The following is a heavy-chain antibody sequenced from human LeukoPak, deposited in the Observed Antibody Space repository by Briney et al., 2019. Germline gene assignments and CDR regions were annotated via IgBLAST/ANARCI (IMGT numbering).Heavy chain of an antibody. V-gene: IGHV4-59*08. D-gene: IGHD3-22*01. J-gene: IGHJ4*02. CDR3: ARHSSSSAFFDY. Sequence: PSETLSLTCTVSGGSISSYYWSWIRQPPGKGLEWIGYIYYGGSTNYNPSLKSRLSISLDTSKNQFSLKLSSVTAADTAVYYCARHSSSSAFFDYWGQGTLVTVSS. CDR1: GGSISSYY. CDR2: IYYGGST.